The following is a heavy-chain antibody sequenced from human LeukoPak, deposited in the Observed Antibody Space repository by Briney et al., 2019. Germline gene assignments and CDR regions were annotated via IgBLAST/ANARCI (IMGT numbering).Heavy chain of an antibody. Sequence: SETLSLTCTVSGGSLSSHIYFWGWLRQPPGKGLEWIGSLYYSGSNYYNPSLKSRVTISVDTSKNQFSLNLTSVTAADTAVYYCARHWDRDCSTRSCAFDYWGQGSLVTVSS. CDR2: LYYSGSN. D-gene: IGHD2-2*01. CDR3: ARHWDRDCSTRSCAFDY. J-gene: IGHJ4*02. V-gene: IGHV4-39*01. CDR1: GGSLSSHIYF.